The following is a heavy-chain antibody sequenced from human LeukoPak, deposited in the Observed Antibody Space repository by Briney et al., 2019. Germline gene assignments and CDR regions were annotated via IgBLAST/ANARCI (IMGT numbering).Heavy chain of an antibody. CDR1: GFTFGDYA. D-gene: IGHD2-2*02. Sequence: PVRSLRLSCTASGFTFGDYAMSWVRQAPGKGLEWVGFIRSKAYGGTTEYAASVKGRFTISRDDSKSIAYLQMNSLKTEDTAVYYCTRAKYQLLYLSDYWGQGTLVTVSS. CDR3: TRAKYQLLYLSDY. J-gene: IGHJ4*02. CDR2: IRSKAYGGTT. V-gene: IGHV3-49*04.